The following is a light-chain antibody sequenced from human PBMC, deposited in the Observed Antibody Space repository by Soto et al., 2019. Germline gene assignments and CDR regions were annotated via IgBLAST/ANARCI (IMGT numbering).Light chain of an antibody. CDR2: GAS. V-gene: IGKV3-20*01. Sequence: EIVLTQSPGTLSLSPGERATLSCRASQSVSSSYLAWYQQKPGQAPRLLIYGASSRATGIPDRFSGSGSGTDFTLTSSRLEREDFAVYFCQQYGNSPPNTCGQGTKGEIK. CDR1: QSVSSSY. CDR3: QQYGNSPPNT. J-gene: IGKJ2*01.